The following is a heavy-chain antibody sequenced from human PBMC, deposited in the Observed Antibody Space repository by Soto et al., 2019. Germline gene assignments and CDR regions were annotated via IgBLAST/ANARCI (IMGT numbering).Heavy chain of an antibody. J-gene: IGHJ2*01. CDR2: ITSSSTTI. CDR3: ARDYGGALFDL. CDR1: GFTFSSYS. V-gene: IGHV3-48*02. Sequence: EVPLVESGGGLVQPGGSLRLSCAASGFTFSSYSMHWVRQAPGKGLEWVSYITSSSTTIYYADSVKGRFTISRDNAKNSLYLQVNSLRDEDTAVYYCARDYGGALFDLWGRGTLVTVSS. D-gene: IGHD3-16*01.